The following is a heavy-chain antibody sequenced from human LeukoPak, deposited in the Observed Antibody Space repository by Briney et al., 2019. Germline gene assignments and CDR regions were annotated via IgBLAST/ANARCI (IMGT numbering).Heavy chain of an antibody. CDR1: GGTFDNSA. Sequence: GASVKVSCKASGGTFDNSAINWVRQAPGQGLEWMGRIIPILNIPNYAQKLQGRVTIAADKSTSTAYMGLSSLRSDDTAVYYCAREKMEVGYYGLDVWGQGTTVTVSS. CDR2: IIPILNIP. V-gene: IGHV1-69*04. CDR3: AREKMEVGYYGLDV. J-gene: IGHJ6*01. D-gene: IGHD1-1*01.